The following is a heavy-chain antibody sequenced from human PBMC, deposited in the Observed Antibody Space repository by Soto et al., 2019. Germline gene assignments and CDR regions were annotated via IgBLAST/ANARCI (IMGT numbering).Heavy chain of an antibody. CDR1: GFTFRSYG. J-gene: IGHJ4*02. D-gene: IGHD3-3*01. Sequence: PGGSLRLSCTASGFTFRSYGMHWVRQAPGKGLEWVAVIWYDGSNKYYADSVKGRFTISRDNSKNTLYLQMNSLRAEDTAVYYCARERDFLTTHPGLHSSSFDYWGQGTLVTVSS. CDR3: ARERDFLTTHPGLHSSSFDY. V-gene: IGHV3-33*01. CDR2: IWYDGSNK.